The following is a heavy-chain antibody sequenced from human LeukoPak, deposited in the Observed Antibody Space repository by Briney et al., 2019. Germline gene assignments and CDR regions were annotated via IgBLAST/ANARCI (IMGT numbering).Heavy chain of an antibody. Sequence: PSETLSLTCAVYGGSFSGYYWSWIRQPPGKGLEWIGEINHSGSTNYNPSLKSRVTISVDTSKNQFSLKLSSVTAADTAVYYCARSARGQYYYDSSGYSHWGQGTLVTVSS. V-gene: IGHV4-34*01. J-gene: IGHJ4*02. D-gene: IGHD3-22*01. CDR3: ARSARGQYYYDSSGYSH. CDR1: GGSFSGYY. CDR2: INHSGST.